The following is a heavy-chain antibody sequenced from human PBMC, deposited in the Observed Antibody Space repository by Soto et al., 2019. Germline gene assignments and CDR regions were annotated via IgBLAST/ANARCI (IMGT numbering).Heavy chain of an antibody. J-gene: IGHJ6*02. Sequence: ASVKVSCKGSGYTFSRYGISWVRQAPGQGLEWMGWISGYNGDTKYAQKVQGRVTMTIDTSTYTAYMELRSLTSDDTAIYYCAKNGQPPYYYYGMDVWGQGTTVTVSS. CDR2: ISGYNGDT. V-gene: IGHV1-18*01. D-gene: IGHD2-8*01. CDR1: GYTFSRYG. CDR3: AKNGQPPYYYYGMDV.